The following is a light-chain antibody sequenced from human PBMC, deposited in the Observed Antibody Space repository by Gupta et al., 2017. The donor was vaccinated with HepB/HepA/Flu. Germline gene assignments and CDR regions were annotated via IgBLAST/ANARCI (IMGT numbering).Light chain of an antibody. Sequence: DIQMTQSPSSLSASVGDRVTITCRASQIISSYLNWYQQKPGKAPKLLIYSASSLQRGVPSRFTGSGSGTDFTLTINSLQPEDFATYYCQQSYSTPLTFGGGTKVVIK. CDR1: QIISSY. CDR2: SAS. V-gene: IGKV1-39*01. CDR3: QQSYSTPLT. J-gene: IGKJ4*01.